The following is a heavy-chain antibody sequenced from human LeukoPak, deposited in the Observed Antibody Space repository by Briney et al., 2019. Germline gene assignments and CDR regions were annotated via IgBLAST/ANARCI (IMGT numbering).Heavy chain of an antibody. CDR2: ISSSSSYT. Sequence: SGRSLRLSCAASGFTFSDYYMSWIRQAPGKGLEWVSYISSSSSYTNYADSVKGRFTISRDNAKNSLYLQMNSLRAEDTAVYYCARSTTYYDSSGNDYWGQGTLVTVSS. CDR3: ARSTTYYDSSGNDY. J-gene: IGHJ4*02. CDR1: GFTFSDYY. D-gene: IGHD3-22*01. V-gene: IGHV3-11*03.